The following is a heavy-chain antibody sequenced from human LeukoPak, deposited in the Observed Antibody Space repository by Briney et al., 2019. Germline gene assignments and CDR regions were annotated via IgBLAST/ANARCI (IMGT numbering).Heavy chain of an antibody. CDR3: ASRRYFDWSVDAFDI. Sequence: ASVKVSCKASGYTFTGYYMHWVRQAPGQGLEWMGWINPNSGGTNYAQKFQGRVTMTRDTSISTAYMELSRLRSDDTAVYYCASRRYFDWSVDAFDIWGQGTMVTVSS. V-gene: IGHV1-2*02. J-gene: IGHJ3*02. CDR2: INPNSGGT. D-gene: IGHD3-9*01. CDR1: GYTFTGYY.